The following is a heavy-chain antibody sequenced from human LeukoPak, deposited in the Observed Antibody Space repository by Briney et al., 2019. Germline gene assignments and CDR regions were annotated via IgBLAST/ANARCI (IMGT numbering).Heavy chain of an antibody. V-gene: IGHV4-38-2*02. CDR1: GYSISSGYL. CDR3: ARDGGGYDFDY. Sequence: SETLSLTCTVSGYSISSGYLWGWIRQPPGQGLEWIGSIDGSGSTNYNPSLKSRVTMSVDTSKNQFSLKLSSVTAADTAVYYCARDGGGYDFDYWGQGTLVTVSS. J-gene: IGHJ4*02. D-gene: IGHD5-12*01. CDR2: IDGSGST.